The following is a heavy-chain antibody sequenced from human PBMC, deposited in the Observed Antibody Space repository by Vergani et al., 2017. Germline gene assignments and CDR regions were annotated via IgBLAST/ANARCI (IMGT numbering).Heavy chain of an antibody. J-gene: IGHJ1*01. V-gene: IGHV1-69*02. D-gene: IGHD2-2*01. CDR1: GGTFSSYT. CDR2: IIPILGIA. Sequence: QVQLVQSGAEVKKPGSSVKVSCKASGGTFSSYTISWVRQAPGQGLEWMGRIIPILGIANYAQKFQGRVTITADQSPSTAYMELSSLRSEDTAVYYCARAKYCSSTSCYSEYFQHWGQGTLGTVSS. CDR3: ARAKYCSSTSCYSEYFQH.